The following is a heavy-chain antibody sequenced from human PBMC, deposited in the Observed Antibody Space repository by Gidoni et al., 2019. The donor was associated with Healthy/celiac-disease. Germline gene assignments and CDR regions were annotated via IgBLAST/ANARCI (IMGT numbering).Heavy chain of an antibody. J-gene: IGHJ5*02. V-gene: IGHV3-64D*06. CDR1: GFTFSSYA. CDR3: VKDAHRGRIAVAGPLFDP. D-gene: IGHD6-19*01. CDR2: ISSNGGST. Sequence: EVQLVESGGGLVQPGGSLRLSCSASGFTFSSYAMHWVRQAPGKGLEYVSAISSNGGSTYYADSVKGRFTISRDNSKNTLYLQMSSLRAEDTAVYYCVKDAHRGRIAVAGPLFDPWGQGTLVTVSS.